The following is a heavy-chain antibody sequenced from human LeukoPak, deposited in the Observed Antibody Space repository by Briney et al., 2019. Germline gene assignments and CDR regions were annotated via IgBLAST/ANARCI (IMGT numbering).Heavy chain of an antibody. CDR3: AREFYPYYGSGSLNAFDI. V-gene: IGHV1-2*04. Sequence: GASVKVSCKASGYTFTGYYMHWVRQAPGQGLEWMGWINPNSGGTNYAQKFRGWVTMTRDTSISTAYMELSRLRSDDTAVYYCAREFYPYYGSGSLNAFDIWGQGTMVTVSS. J-gene: IGHJ3*02. CDR1: GYTFTGYY. CDR2: INPNSGGT. D-gene: IGHD3-10*01.